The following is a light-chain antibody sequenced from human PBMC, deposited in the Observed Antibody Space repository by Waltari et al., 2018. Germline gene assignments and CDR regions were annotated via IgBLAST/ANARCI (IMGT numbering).Light chain of an antibody. CDR1: QSISSY. V-gene: IGKV3-11*01. CDR3: QQRSNWPLT. Sequence: EIVLTQSPATLSLSPGERATFSCRASQSISSYLAWYQQKPGQAPRLLIYDASNRATGIPARCSGSGSGTDFTLTISSLEPEDFAVYYCQQRSNWPLTFGGGTKVEIK. J-gene: IGKJ4*01. CDR2: DAS.